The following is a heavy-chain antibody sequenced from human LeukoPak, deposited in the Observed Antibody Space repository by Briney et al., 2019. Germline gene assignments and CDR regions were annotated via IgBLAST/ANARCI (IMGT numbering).Heavy chain of an antibody. V-gene: IGHV1-46*01. CDR2: INPSGGST. CDR3: AREGDRRWLQLDY. D-gene: IGHD5-24*01. CDR1: GYTFTSYY. J-gene: IGHJ4*02. Sequence: GASVKVSCKASGYTFTSYYMHWVRQAPGQGLEWMGIINPSGGSTSFAQKFQGRVTMTRDTSTNTVYMELSSLRSEDTAVSYCAREGDRRWLQLDYWGQGTLVTVSS.